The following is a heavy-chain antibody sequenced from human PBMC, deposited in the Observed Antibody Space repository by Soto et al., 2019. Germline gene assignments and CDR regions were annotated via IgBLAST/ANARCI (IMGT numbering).Heavy chain of an antibody. J-gene: IGHJ6*02. CDR3: AKVLAATQGVYYGMDV. Sequence: EVQLVESGGGLVQPGRSLRLSCAASGFTFDDYAMHWVRQAPGKGLEWVSGISWNSGSIGYADSVKGRFTISRDNAKNSLYLQMNSLRAEDTALYYCAKVLAATQGVYYGMDVWCQGTTVTVSS. CDR1: GFTFDDYA. CDR2: ISWNSGSI. D-gene: IGHD3-3*02. V-gene: IGHV3-9*01.